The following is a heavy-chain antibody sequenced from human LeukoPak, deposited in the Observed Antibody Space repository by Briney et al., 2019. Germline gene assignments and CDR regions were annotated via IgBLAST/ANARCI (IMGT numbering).Heavy chain of an antibody. V-gene: IGHV3-23*01. D-gene: IGHD3-22*01. J-gene: IGHJ4*02. CDR1: GFTFSSSA. CDR3: AKDIRWSLPWYFDY. CDR2: ISNNGGYT. Sequence: GGSLRLSCAASGFTFSSSAMSWVRQAPGKGLEWVSAISNNGGYTYYADSVQGRFTISRDNSKSTLCLQMNSLRAEDTAVYYCAKDIRWSLPWYFDYWGQGTLVTVSS.